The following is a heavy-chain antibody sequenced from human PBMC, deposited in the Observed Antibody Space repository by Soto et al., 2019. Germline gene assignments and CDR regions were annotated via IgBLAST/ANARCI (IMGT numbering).Heavy chain of an antibody. CDR2: IYYSGST. CDR3: ARVSPDTAMVNYWFDP. V-gene: IGHV4-30-4*01. J-gene: IGHJ5*02. D-gene: IGHD5-18*01. CDR1: GGSISSGDYY. Sequence: PSETLSLTCTVSGGSISSGDYYWSWIRQPPGKGLEWIGYIYYSGSTYYNPSLKSRVTISVDTSKNQFSLKLSSVTAADTAVYYCARVSPDTAMVNYWFDPWGQGTLVTVPQ.